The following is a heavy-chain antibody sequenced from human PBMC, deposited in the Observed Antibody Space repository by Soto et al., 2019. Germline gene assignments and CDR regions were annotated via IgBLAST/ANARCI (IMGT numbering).Heavy chain of an antibody. CDR3: ARDGYDILTGYHIGGMDV. V-gene: IGHV3-7*01. D-gene: IGHD3-9*01. J-gene: IGHJ6*02. CDR1: GFTFNNYW. CDR2: MKQDGSEK. Sequence: PGGSLRLSCAAAGFTFNNYWMSWVRQTPGKRLEWVANMKQDGSEKYYVDSVKGRFTISRDNAKNSLYLQMNSLRAEDTAVYYCARDGYDILTGYHIGGMDVWGQGTTVTVSS.